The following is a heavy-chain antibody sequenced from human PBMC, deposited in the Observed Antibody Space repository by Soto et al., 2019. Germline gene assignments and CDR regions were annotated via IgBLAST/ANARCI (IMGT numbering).Heavy chain of an antibody. J-gene: IGHJ4*02. CDR2: IYYSGST. CDR1: GGSISSYY. D-gene: IGHD6-13*01. V-gene: IGHV4-59*08. CDR3: ARRGRAAAGSYFDY. Sequence: AETLSLTCTVPGGSISSYYWSWIRQPPGKGLEWIGYIYYSGSTNYNPSLKSRVTISVDTSKNQFSLKLSSVTAADTAVYYCARRGRAAAGSYFDYWGQGTLVTVSS.